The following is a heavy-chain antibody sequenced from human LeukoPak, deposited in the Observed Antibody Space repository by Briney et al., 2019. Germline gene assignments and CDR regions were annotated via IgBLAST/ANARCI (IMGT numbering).Heavy chain of an antibody. CDR2: IKQDGSEK. Sequence: GGSLRLSCAASGFTFSSYWMSWVRQAPGKGLEWVANIKQDGSEKYYVDSVKGRFTISRDNAKNSLYLQMNSLRAEDTAVYYCARDLNPHYYDSSGPLRSWGRGTLVTVSS. J-gene: IGHJ4*02. D-gene: IGHD3-22*01. V-gene: IGHV3-7*01. CDR1: GFTFSSYW. CDR3: ARDLNPHYYDSSGPLRS.